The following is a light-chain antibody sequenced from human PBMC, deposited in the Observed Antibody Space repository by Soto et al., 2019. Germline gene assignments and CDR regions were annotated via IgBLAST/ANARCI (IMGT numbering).Light chain of an antibody. CDR3: QQYGSSPTWT. V-gene: IGKV4-1*01. CDR2: WAS. J-gene: IGKJ1*01. Sequence: DIVMTQSPDSLAVSLGERATINCKSSHSVLYSSNNKNYLAWYLQKPGQPPKLLIYWASTRESGVPDRFSGSGSGTDFTLTISRLEPEDFAVYYCQQYGSSPTWTFGQGTKVDIK. CDR1: HSVLYSSNNKNY.